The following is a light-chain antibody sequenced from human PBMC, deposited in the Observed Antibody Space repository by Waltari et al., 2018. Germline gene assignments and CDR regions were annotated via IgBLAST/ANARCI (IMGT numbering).Light chain of an antibody. CDR1: RHDVGASNF. Sequence: QSALTQPASVSGSPGQSVTISCTGTRHDVGASNFVPWYQPHPGRAPQLMISSVTARPSGISYRFSGSKSANTASLTISGLLPEDEAIYYCSSFTDTHTLLFGGGTTVTVL. CDR2: SVT. V-gene: IGLV2-14*03. CDR3: SSFTDTHTLL. J-gene: IGLJ2*01.